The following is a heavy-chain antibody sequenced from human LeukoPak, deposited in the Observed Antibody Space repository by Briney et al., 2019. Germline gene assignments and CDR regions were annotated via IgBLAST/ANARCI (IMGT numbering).Heavy chain of an antibody. J-gene: IGHJ4*02. D-gene: IGHD6-13*01. CDR3: ARDQGIAAAGYDY. CDR1: GFTFSSYE. CDR2: ISSGGSSI. V-gene: IGHV3-48*03. Sequence: PGGSLRLSCAASGFTFSSYEMNWVRQAPGKGLEWVSYISSGGSSIYYADSVKGRFTISRDNAENSLYLQMNSLRAEDTAVYYCARDQGIAAAGYDYSGQGTLVTVSS.